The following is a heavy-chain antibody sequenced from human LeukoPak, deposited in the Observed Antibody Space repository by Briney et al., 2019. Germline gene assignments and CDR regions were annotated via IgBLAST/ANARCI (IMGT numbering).Heavy chain of an antibody. Sequence: GASVKVSCKTSGYTFTNDYMHWVRQAPGQGLEWMGVINPSDGTTKYAQKFQGRVTMTRDTSTSTLYMELSSLRSEDTAMYYCSKVGQLVFDYWGQGTLVTVSS. J-gene: IGHJ4*02. V-gene: IGHV1-46*03. CDR3: SKVGQLVFDY. D-gene: IGHD6-6*01. CDR2: INPSDGTT. CDR1: GYTFTNDY.